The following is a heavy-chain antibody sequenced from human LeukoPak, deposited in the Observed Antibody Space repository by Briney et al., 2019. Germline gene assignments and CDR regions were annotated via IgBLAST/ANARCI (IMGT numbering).Heavy chain of an antibody. CDR2: IKQDGSEK. CDR3: ARRYTRIAVAVRFDY. CDR1: GFTFSSYW. D-gene: IGHD6-19*01. V-gene: IGHV3-7*01. J-gene: IGHJ4*02. Sequence: GVSLRLSCAASGFTFSSYWMSWVRQAPGKGLEWVANIKQDGSEKYYVDSVEGRFTISRDNAKNSLYLQMNSLRAEDTAVYYCARRYTRIAVAVRFDYWGQGTLVTVSS.